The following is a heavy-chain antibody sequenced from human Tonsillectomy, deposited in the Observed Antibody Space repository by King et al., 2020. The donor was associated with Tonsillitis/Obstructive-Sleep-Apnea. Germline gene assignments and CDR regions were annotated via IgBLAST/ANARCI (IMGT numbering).Heavy chain of an antibody. V-gene: IGHV3-33*01. J-gene: IGHJ4*02. Sequence: VQLVESGGGVVQPGTSLRLSCAASGFSFSHYGMHWVRQAPGKGLEWVAAVRSDGITTYYADSVKGLMTISRDNSKNTLYLQVNSLRADDTAVYYCARDDSVPGPYYFNYWGQGTLVTVSS. CDR3: ARDDSVPGPYYFNY. CDR1: GFSFSHYG. CDR2: VRSDGITT. D-gene: IGHD6-19*01.